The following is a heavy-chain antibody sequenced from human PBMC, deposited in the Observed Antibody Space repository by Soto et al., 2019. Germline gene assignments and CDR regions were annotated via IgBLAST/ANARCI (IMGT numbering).Heavy chain of an antibody. J-gene: IGHJ5*02. CDR1: GYTFTGYY. V-gene: IGHV1-2*04. Sequence: GASVKVSCKASGYTFTGYYMHWVRQAPGQGLEWMGWINPNSGGTNYAQKFQGWVTMTRDTSISTAYMELSRLRSDDTAAYYCARRFTLGYCSGGSCYSGWFDPWGQGTLVTVSS. D-gene: IGHD2-15*01. CDR3: ARRFTLGYCSGGSCYSGWFDP. CDR2: INPNSGGT.